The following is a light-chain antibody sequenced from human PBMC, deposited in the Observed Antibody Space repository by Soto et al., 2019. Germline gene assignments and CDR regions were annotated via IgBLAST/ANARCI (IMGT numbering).Light chain of an antibody. V-gene: IGLV2-14*01. Sequence: QSALTQPASVSGSPVQSVTISCTGTSSDVGGYNYVYWYQQHPGKAPKLMIYDVSNRPSGVSNRFSGSKSGNTASLNISGLQAGDEAAYYCSSYTSSSPYVFGTGTKLTVL. J-gene: IGLJ1*01. CDR3: SSYTSSSPYV. CDR2: DVS. CDR1: SSDVGGYNY.